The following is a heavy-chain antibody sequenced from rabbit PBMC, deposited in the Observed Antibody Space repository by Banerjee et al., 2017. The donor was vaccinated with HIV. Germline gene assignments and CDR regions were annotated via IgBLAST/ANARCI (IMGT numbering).Heavy chain of an antibody. CDR1: GFSFSSGYY. J-gene: IGHJ4*01. CDR3: AISLDSSDWGIFNL. CDR2: INTGSGSA. Sequence: QSLEESGGDLVKPGASLTLTCTASGFSFSSGYYMCWVRQAPGKGLELIGYINTGSGSADYASWVNGRFTISKTSSTTVTLQMTSLTAADTATYFCAISLDSSDWGIFNLWGPGTLVTVS. V-gene: IGHV1S40*01. D-gene: IGHD4-1*01.